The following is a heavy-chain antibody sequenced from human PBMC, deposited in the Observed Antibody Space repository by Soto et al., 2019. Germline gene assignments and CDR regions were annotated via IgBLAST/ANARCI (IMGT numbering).Heavy chain of an antibody. CDR3: ARDRRLMAARRLYYFDY. CDR2: IKQDGSEK. J-gene: IGHJ4*02. V-gene: IGHV3-7*01. CDR1: GFTFTNCG. Sequence: GGSLRLSCAASGFTFTNCGMSWVRQAPGKGLEWVANIKQDGSEKYYVDSVKGRFTISRDNAKNSLYLQMNSLRAEDTAVYYCARDRRLMAARRLYYFDYWGQGTLVTVSS. D-gene: IGHD6-6*01.